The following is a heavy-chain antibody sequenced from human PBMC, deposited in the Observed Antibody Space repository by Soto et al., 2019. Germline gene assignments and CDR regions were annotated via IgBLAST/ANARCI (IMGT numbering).Heavy chain of an antibody. Sequence: QVQLVQSGAEVKKPGASVKVSCKASGYTFTSYYMHWVRQAPGQGLEWMGIINPSGGSTSYAQKFQGRVTMTRDTSTSTVYMELSSLRSEDTAVYYCARDALPNYYDSSGYYYVGWFAPWGQGTLVTVSS. J-gene: IGHJ5*02. CDR3: ARDALPNYYDSSGYYYVGWFAP. V-gene: IGHV1-46*01. CDR1: GYTFTSYY. D-gene: IGHD3-22*01. CDR2: INPSGGST.